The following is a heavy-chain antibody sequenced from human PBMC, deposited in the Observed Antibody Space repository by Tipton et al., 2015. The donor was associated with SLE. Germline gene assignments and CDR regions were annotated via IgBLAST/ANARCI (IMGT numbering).Heavy chain of an antibody. CDR2: IYYSGNT. CDR1: GGSISSGGYY. D-gene: IGHD3-10*01. Sequence: TLSLTCTVSGGSISSGGYYWTWIRQLPGKGLEWIGYIYYSGNTYYNPSLKSRVTISRDTSGNQFSLNLSSVTASDTAVYYCARQRLRLLSPLDAWGQGTTVTVS. V-gene: IGHV4-30-4*08. CDR3: ARQRLRLLSPLDA. J-gene: IGHJ6*02.